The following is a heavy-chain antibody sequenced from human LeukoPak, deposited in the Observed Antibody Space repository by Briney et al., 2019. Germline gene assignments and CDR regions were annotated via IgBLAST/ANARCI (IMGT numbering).Heavy chain of an antibody. V-gene: IGHV3-7*01. Sequence: QPGGSLRLSCAASGFTFSTYWMSWVRQAPGKGLEWVANINQHGGELYYVDSVKGRFTISRDNAKNSLSLQMNSLRAEDTAVYYRARDKLVGATILDYWGRGTLVTVSS. CDR3: ARDKLVGATILDY. CDR2: INQHGGEL. J-gene: IGHJ4*02. CDR1: GFTFSTYW. D-gene: IGHD1-26*01.